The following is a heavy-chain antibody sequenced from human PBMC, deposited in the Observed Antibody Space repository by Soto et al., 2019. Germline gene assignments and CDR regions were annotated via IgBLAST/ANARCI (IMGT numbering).Heavy chain of an antibody. J-gene: IGHJ6*02. D-gene: IGHD4-17*01. Sequence: ASVKVSCKASGYTFTGYYMHWVRQAPGEGLEWMGWINPNSGGTNYAQKFQGRVTMTRDTSISTAYMELSRLRSDDTAVYYCASGTVIHYYCYYGTDVWGHGTTVTVSS. V-gene: IGHV1-2*02. CDR3: ASGTVIHYYCYYGTDV. CDR2: INPNSGGT. CDR1: GYTFTGYY.